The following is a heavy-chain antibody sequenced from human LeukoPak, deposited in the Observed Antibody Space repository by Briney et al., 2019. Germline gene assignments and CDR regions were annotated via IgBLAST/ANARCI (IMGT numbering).Heavy chain of an antibody. Sequence: ASVKVSCKASGYTFTGYYTHWVQQAPGQGLEWMGWINPNSGGTNYAQKFQGRVTMTRDTSISTAYMELSRLRSDDTAVYYCARDSYYDSSGYWAYDYWGQGTLVTVSS. D-gene: IGHD3-22*01. CDR1: GYTFTGYY. V-gene: IGHV1-2*02. CDR2: INPNSGGT. J-gene: IGHJ4*02. CDR3: ARDSYYDSSGYWAYDY.